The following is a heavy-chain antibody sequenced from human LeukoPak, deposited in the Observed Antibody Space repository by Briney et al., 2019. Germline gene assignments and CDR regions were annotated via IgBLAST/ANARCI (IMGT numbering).Heavy chain of an antibody. CDR3: ARDGYSSSWGAFDI. J-gene: IGHJ3*02. CDR2: IYYSGST. CDR1: GGSISSYY. D-gene: IGHD6-13*01. V-gene: IGHV4-59*01. Sequence: PSETLSLTCTVSGGSISSYYWSWIRQPPGKGLEWIGYIYYSGSTNYNPSLKSRVTISVDTSKNQFSLKLSSVTAADTAVYYCARDGYSSSWGAFDIWGQGTMVTVSS.